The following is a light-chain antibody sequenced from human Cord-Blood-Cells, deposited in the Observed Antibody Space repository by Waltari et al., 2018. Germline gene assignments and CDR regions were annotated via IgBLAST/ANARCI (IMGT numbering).Light chain of an antibody. V-gene: IGLV6-57*03. CDR2: EDN. J-gene: IGLJ2*01. CDR3: QSYDSSNRV. Sequence: NFMLTQPHSVSESPGKTVTIYCTRSSGSIASNHVQWYQQRPASAPTTVIYEDNQRPSGVPVRFSGSIDSSSNSASLTISGLKTEDEADYYCQSYDSSNRVFGGGTKLTVL. CDR1: SGSIASNH.